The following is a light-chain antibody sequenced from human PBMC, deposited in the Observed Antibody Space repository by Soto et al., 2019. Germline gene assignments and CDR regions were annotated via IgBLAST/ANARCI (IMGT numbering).Light chain of an antibody. J-gene: IGKJ1*01. CDR1: QSMDNRY. CDR3: QQYFASSWT. CDR2: ATS. Sequence: ERVLTQSPGTLSSSPGERATLSCRASQSMDNRYFAWYQHKPGQAPRLLIYATSSRATGIPDRFGGSGSGTDFTLTINRLEPEDFAVYYCQQYFASSWTFGQGTKV. V-gene: IGKV3-20*01.